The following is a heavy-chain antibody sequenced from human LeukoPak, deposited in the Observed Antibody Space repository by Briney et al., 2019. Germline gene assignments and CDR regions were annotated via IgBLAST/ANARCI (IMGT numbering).Heavy chain of an antibody. J-gene: IGHJ5*02. CDR2: IYYSGST. CDR1: GDSISSYY. D-gene: IGHD1-1*01. Sequence: SETLSLTCTVSGDSISSYYWSWIRQPPGKGLEWIGYIYYSGSTNYNPSLKSRVTISVDTSKNQFSLKLSSVTAADTAVYYCARYKSVADSFDPCGQGTLVTVSS. CDR3: ARYKSVADSFDP. V-gene: IGHV4-59*01.